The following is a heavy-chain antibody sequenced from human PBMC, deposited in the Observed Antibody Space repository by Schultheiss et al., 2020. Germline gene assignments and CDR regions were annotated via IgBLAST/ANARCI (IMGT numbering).Heavy chain of an antibody. J-gene: IGHJ4*02. V-gene: IGHV4-59*01. D-gene: IGHD4-17*01. Sequence: SQTLSLTCTVSGGSISSYYWSWIRQPPGKGLEWIGYIYYSGSTNYNPSLKSRVTISVDTSKNQFSLKLSSVTAADTAVYYCARAVTTDFDYWGQGTLVTVYS. CDR2: IYYSGST. CDR1: GGSISSYY. CDR3: ARAVTTDFDY.